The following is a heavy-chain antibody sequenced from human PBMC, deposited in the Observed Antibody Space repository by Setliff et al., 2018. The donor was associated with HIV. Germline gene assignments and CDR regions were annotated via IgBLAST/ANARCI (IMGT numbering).Heavy chain of an antibody. J-gene: IGHJ4*02. CDR3: ARSSGYDFDY. V-gene: IGHV5-51*01. CDR2: IYPDDSDT. CDR1: GYSFTNSW. D-gene: IGHD5-12*01. Sequence: GESLKISCKGSGYSFTNSWIGWVRQIPGKGLEWMGIIYPDDSDTRYGPSFQGQVTISADKSISTAYLQWSSLKASDTAIYYCARSSGYDFDYWGQGTLVTVSS.